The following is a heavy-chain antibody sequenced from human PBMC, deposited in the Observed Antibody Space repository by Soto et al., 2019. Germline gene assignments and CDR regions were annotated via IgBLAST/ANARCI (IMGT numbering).Heavy chain of an antibody. Sequence: PGGSLRLSCVVSGFNFNNAWLRWIRQAPGKGLEWVGHITDETAGVTTEYAAPVKGRFTISRDDSKRTLYLQMNSLRAEDTAVYYCAHFDWLIDYWGQGTLVIVSS. V-gene: IGHV3-15*07. CDR3: AHFDWLIDY. D-gene: IGHD3-9*01. CDR2: ITDETAGVTT. CDR1: GFNFNNAW. J-gene: IGHJ4*02.